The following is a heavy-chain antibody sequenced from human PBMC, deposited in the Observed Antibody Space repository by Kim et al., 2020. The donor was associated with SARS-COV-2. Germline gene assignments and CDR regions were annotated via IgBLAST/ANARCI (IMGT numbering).Heavy chain of an antibody. V-gene: IGHV3-74*01. J-gene: IGHJ4*02. Sequence: ADSVKGRFTISRDNAKNTLYLQMNSLRAEDTAVYYCARGLGFPPRFFDYWGQGTLVTVSS. D-gene: IGHD6-19*01. CDR3: ARGLGFPPRFFDY.